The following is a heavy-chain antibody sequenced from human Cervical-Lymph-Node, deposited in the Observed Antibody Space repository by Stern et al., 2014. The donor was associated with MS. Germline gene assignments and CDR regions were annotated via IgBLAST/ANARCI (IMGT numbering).Heavy chain of an antibody. CDR1: GGSISSYY. CDR3: ARGATQAFDP. CDR2: IYYSGST. Sequence: HLEESGPGLVKPSETLSLTCTVSGGSISSYYWSWIRQPPGKGLEWIGYIYYSGSTNYNTSLKSRVTISVDTSKNQFSLKLSSVTAADTAVYYCARGATQAFDPWGQGTLVTVSS. J-gene: IGHJ5*02. V-gene: IGHV4-59*01.